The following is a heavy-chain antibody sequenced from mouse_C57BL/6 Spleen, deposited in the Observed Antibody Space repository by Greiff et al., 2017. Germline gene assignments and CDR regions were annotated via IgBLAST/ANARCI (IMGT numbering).Heavy chain of an antibody. CDR3: ARGITTVVDTGYFDY. V-gene: IGHV5-4*01. J-gene: IGHJ2*01. Sequence: EVQLVESGGGLVKPGGSLTLSCAASGFTFSSYAMSWVRQPPEKRLEWVATISDCGSYTYYPDHVKGRFTISRDNAKNNLFLQNSHMKAEDTAMYYCARGITTVVDTGYFDYWGQGTTLTVSS. D-gene: IGHD1-1*01. CDR2: ISDCGSYT. CDR1: GFTFSSYA.